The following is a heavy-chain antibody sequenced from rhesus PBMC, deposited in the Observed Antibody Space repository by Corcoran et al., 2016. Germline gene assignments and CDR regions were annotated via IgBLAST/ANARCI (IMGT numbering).Heavy chain of an antibody. J-gene: IGHJ4*01. V-gene: IGHV4-80*01. Sequence: QVQLQESGPGLGKPSEPLSITCAVSGASISSYWWTWIRQPPGKGLEWIGEINGNSGSTYYSPSLSSRVSISKDASKNQFSLKLSSLTAADTAVYYCASEFVSWGQGVLVTVSS. CDR2: INGNSGST. CDR1: GASISSYW. CDR3: ASEFVS.